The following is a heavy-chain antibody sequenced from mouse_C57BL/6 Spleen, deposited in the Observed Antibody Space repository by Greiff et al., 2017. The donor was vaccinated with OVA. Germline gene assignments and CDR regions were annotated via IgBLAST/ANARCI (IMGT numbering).Heavy chain of an antibody. CDR2: IYPGDGDT. V-gene: IGHV1-82*01. CDR1: GYAFSSSW. Sequence: VQLQQSGPELVKPGASVKISCKASGYAFSSSWMNWVKQRPGKGLEWIGRIYPGDGDTNYNGKFKGKATLTADKSSSTAYMQLSSLTSEDSAVYFCARGSTVDYAMDYWGQGTSVTVSS. J-gene: IGHJ4*01. CDR3: ARGSTVDYAMDY. D-gene: IGHD1-1*01.